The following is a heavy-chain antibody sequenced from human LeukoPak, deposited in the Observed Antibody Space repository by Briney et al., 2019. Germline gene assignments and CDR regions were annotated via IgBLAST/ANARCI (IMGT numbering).Heavy chain of an antibody. J-gene: IGHJ4*02. CDR3: ARDYTSIAVAGTGLYDY. D-gene: IGHD6-19*01. CDR2: IYHSGST. Sequence: SETLSLTCTVSGYSISSGYYWGWIRQPPGKGLEWIGSIYHSGSTYYNPSLKSRVTISVDTSKNQFSLKLSSVTVADTAVYYCARDYTSIAVAGTGLYDYWGQGTLVTVSS. V-gene: IGHV4-38-2*02. CDR1: GYSISSGYY.